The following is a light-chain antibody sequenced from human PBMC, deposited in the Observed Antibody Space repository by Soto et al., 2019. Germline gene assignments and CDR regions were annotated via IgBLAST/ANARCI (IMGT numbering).Light chain of an antibody. CDR2: RND. CDR1: SSNIGSNY. V-gene: IGLV1-47*01. J-gene: IGLJ2*01. Sequence: QAVLTQPPSASGTPGQRVTISCSGSSSNIGSNYVYWYQQLPGSAPKLLIYRNDQRPSGVPDRFSGSKSGTPASLAISGPRSEDEADYYCAAWDDSLSAVVFGGGTKLTVL. CDR3: AAWDDSLSAVV.